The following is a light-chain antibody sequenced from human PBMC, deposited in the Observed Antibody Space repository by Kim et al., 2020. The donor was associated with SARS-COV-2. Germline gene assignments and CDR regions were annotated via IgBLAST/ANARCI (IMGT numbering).Light chain of an antibody. CDR2: DVS. J-gene: IGLJ3*02. V-gene: IGLV2-14*03. CDR1: SSDVGGYDY. Sequence: GPSITISCTGTSSDVGGYDYVSWYQQHPGKAPKVMIYDVSNRPSGVSNRFSGSKSCNTASLTISGLQAEDEADYYCNSYTTSNTWVFGGGTQLTVL. CDR3: NSYTTSNTWV.